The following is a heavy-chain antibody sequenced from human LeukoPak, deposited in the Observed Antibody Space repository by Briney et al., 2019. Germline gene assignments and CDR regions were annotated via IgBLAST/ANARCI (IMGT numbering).Heavy chain of an antibody. CDR3: ARDALPSSPYYFDY. V-gene: IGHV1-2*02. CDR1: GYTFTDYY. CDR2: INPNSGGT. D-gene: IGHD1-26*01. Sequence: ASVKVFCKASGYTFTDYYIHWVRQAPGQGLEWMGWINPNSGGTNYAQKFQGRVAMTRDTSISIAYMELSRLRSDDTAVYYCARDALPSSPYYFDYWGQGTLVTVSS. J-gene: IGHJ4*02.